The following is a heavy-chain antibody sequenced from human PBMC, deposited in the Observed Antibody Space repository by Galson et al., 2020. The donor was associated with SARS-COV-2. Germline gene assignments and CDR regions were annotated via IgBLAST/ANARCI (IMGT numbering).Heavy chain of an antibody. V-gene: IGHV4-59*01. CDR3: ARGGYYDSSGYMDAFDI. CDR2: IYYSGST. CDR1: GGSISSYY. D-gene: IGHD3-22*01. J-gene: IGHJ3*02. Sequence: ETSETLSLTCTVSGGSISSYYWSWIRQPPGKGLEWIRYIYYSGSTNYNPSLKSRVTISVDTSKNQFSLKLSSVTAADTAVYYCARGGYYDSSGYMDAFDIWGQGTMVTVSS.